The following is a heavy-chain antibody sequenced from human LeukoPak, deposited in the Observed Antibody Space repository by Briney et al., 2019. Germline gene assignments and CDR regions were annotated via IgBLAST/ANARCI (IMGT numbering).Heavy chain of an antibody. J-gene: IGHJ4*02. D-gene: IGHD3-10*01. CDR3: ARTMVGGVFLLPY. CDR1: GYTFTGYY. CDR2: INPNSGGT. V-gene: IGHV1-2*02. Sequence: ASVKVSCKASGYTFTGYYMHWVRQAPGQGLEWMGWINPNSGGTNYAQKFQGRVTMTRNTSISTAYMELSSLRSEDTAVYYCARTMVGGVFLLPYWGQGTLVTVSS.